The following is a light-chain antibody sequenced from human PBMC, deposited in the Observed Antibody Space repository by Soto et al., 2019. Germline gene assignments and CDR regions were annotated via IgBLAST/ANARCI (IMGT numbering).Light chain of an antibody. CDR1: QSISTY. CDR2: GAS. J-gene: IGKJ2*01. V-gene: IGKV1-39*01. CDR3: QQNYITPPRT. Sequence: DIQMTQSPSSLSASVGDRVTITCRASQSISTYLNWYQQRPGKAPKLLIYGASSLQSGVPSRFSGSRSGTDYTLTISSLKPEDFATYYCQQNYITPPRTFGQGTKLEIK.